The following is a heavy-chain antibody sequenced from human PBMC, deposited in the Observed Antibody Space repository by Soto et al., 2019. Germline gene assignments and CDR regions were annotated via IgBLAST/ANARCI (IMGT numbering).Heavy chain of an antibody. D-gene: IGHD6-19*01. J-gene: IGHJ4*02. Sequence: GGSLRLSCAASGFTFGNYWMSWVRQAPGKGLEWVAVISYDGSNKYYADSVKGRFTISRDNSKNTLYLQMNSLRAEDTAVYYCAREGQWLDLDYWGQGTLVTVSS. CDR3: AREGQWLDLDY. CDR1: GFTFGNYW. CDR2: ISYDGSNK. V-gene: IGHV3-30-3*01.